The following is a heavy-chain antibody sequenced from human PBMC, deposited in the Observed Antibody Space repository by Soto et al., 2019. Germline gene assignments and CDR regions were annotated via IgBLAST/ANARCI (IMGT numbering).Heavy chain of an antibody. CDR1: GYTLTELS. D-gene: IGHD6-13*01. CDR2: FDPEDGET. CDR3: ATSKYSSSWGDNWFDP. Sequence: RASVKVSCKVSGYTLTELSMHWVRQAPGKGLEWMGGFDPEDGETIYAQKFQGRVTMTEDTSTDTAYMELSSLRSEDTAVYYCATSKYSSSWGDNWFDPWGQGTLVTVSS. J-gene: IGHJ5*02. V-gene: IGHV1-24*01.